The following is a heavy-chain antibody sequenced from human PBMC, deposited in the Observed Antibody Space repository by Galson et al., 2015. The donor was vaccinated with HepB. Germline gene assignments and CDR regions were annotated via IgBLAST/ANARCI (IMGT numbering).Heavy chain of an antibody. CDR2: ISQDGSEK. CDR3: TKGRFSAFGVTLVADSGMDV. J-gene: IGHJ6*02. D-gene: IGHD3-3*01. V-gene: IGHV3-30*09. CDR1: GFIFRNYV. Sequence: SLRLSCAASGFIFRNYVMNWVRQAPGKGPEWVAIISQDGSEKFYEESVKGRFAISRDNSNNTLYLQMSSLRPGDTAVYYCTKGRFSAFGVTLVADSGMDVWGQGTTVSVSS.